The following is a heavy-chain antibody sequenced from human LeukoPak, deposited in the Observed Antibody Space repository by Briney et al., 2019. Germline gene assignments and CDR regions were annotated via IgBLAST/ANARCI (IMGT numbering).Heavy chain of an antibody. Sequence: ASVKVSCKASGYTFTGYYIHWVRQAPGQGLEWMGWINPNSGDTNSAQKFQGRVTMTRDTSISTAYMEPSRLRSDDTAVYYCARLAGGLYQFDYWGQGALVTVSS. CDR3: ARLAGGLYQFDY. V-gene: IGHV1-2*02. J-gene: IGHJ4*02. D-gene: IGHD2-2*01. CDR1: GYTFTGYY. CDR2: INPNSGDT.